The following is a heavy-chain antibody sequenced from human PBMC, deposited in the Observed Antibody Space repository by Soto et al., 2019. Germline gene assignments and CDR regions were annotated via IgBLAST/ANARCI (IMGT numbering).Heavy chain of an antibody. Sequence: EVHLVESGGGLVQPGGSLRLSCAASGFTFSSYWMSWVRQAPGKGLEWVANIKQDGSDKYYVDSVKGRFTISRDNAKNLLYVQMIRLRAEETAVYYCATSAAAPGNFWGQGTLVIVSS. CDR3: ATSAAAPGNF. CDR2: IKQDGSDK. V-gene: IGHV3-7*01. CDR1: GFTFSSYW. D-gene: IGHD6-13*01. J-gene: IGHJ4*02.